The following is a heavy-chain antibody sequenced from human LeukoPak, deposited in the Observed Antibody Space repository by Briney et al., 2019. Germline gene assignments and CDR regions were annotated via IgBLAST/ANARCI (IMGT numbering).Heavy chain of an antibody. CDR3: GRREMVRGVIITLDYGMDV. Sequence: SETLSLTCAVYGGSFSGYYWSWIRQPPGKGLEGIGEINHSGSTNYTPSLKSRVTISVDSSKNHFSLKLSSVTAADTAVYYCGRREMVRGVIITLDYGMDVWGQGTTFTVSS. CDR1: GGSFSGYY. D-gene: IGHD3-10*01. CDR2: INHSGST. J-gene: IGHJ6*02. V-gene: IGHV4-34*01.